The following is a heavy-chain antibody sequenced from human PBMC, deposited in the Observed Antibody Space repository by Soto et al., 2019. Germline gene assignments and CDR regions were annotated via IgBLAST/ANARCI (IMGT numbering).Heavy chain of an antibody. D-gene: IGHD2-15*01. J-gene: IGHJ4*01. CDR2: IGVGSGNR. V-gene: IGHV1-58*02. Sequence: SVKASCKVSGHTFNGYHMFWVRQAPGQGLGWMGWIGVGSGNRHYAQKFQERVTITRDMSTNTAYMVLSTLRSEAMAVYFCGPGGMKFEHWGPGPLVTV. CDR1: GHTFNGYH. CDR3: GPGGMKFEH.